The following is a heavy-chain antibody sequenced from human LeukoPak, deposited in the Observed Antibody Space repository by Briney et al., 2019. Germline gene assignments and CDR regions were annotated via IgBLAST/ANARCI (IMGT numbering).Heavy chain of an antibody. CDR2: INPNSGGT. V-gene: IGHV1-2*02. CDR1: GYTFTGYY. CDR3: ARALLWFGEPSHIDY. J-gene: IGHJ4*02. Sequence: ASVKVSCKASGYTFTGYYMHWVRQAPGQGLEWMGWINPNSGGTNYAQKFQGRVTMTTDTSTSTAYMELRSLRSDDTAVYYCARALLWFGEPSHIDYWGQGTLVTASS. D-gene: IGHD3-10*01.